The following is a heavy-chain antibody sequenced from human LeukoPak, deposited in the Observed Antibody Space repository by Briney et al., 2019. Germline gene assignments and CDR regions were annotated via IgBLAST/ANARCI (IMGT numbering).Heavy chain of an antibody. CDR1: GYSFTGLN. D-gene: IGHD3-22*01. J-gene: IGHJ4*02. CDR3: ARGTNYYDNRYYFDY. Sequence: ASVKVSCKASGYSFTGLNINWVRQATGQGLERMGWMDPNSGNTGNAQQFRGRVTMTRDTSISTAYMELNSLRSEDTAVYYCARGTNYYDNRYYFDYWGQGSLVTVSS. V-gene: IGHV1-8*01. CDR2: MDPNSGNT.